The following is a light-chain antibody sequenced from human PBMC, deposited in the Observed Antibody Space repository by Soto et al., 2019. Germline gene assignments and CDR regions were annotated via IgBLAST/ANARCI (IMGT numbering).Light chain of an antibody. V-gene: IGKV3-20*01. Sequence: EIVLTQSPGTLSLSPGEGTTLSCRASQSVGSSYLAWYQHKPGQAPRLLIYGATSRATGIPDRFSGSGSGTDFTLTSSSLEPEDFAVYYCQEYGSSQWTFGQGTKVDIK. CDR2: GAT. CDR3: QEYGSSQWT. J-gene: IGKJ1*01. CDR1: QSVGSSY.